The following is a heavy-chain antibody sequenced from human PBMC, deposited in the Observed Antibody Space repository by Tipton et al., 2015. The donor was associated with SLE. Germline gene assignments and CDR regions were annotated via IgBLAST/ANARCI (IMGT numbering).Heavy chain of an antibody. V-gene: IGHV3-7*05. Sequence: SLRLSCAASGFTFSNYWMTWVRQAPGKGLEWVANIKQDGSEKKYVDSVKGRFTISRDNAKNSVHLQMNSLRGEDTAVYYCATETGGWVELNFEYWGQGTLVTVSS. J-gene: IGHJ4*02. CDR1: GFTFSNYW. D-gene: IGHD5-24*01. CDR2: IKQDGSEK. CDR3: ATETGGWVELNFEY.